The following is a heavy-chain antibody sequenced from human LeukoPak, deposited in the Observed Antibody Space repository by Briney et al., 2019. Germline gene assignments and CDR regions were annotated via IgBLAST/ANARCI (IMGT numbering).Heavy chain of an antibody. CDR1: GYTVTSYY. Sequence: ASVTVSCTASGYTVTSYYMHWVRRAPGQGLEWMGIINPSGGSTTYAQKFLGRVTMTRDTATSTVYMELSSLRSEETAVYYCARGRAVGVRAGFDYWGQGTLVTVSS. D-gene: IGHD1-26*01. V-gene: IGHV1-46*03. CDR3: ARGRAVGVRAGFDY. CDR2: INPSGGST. J-gene: IGHJ4*02.